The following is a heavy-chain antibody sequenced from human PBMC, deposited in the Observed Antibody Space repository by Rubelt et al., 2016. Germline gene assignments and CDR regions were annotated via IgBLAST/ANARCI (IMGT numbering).Heavy chain of an antibody. Sequence: EVQLVQSGAEVKKPGESLRISCKGSGYTFTNHWISWVRQMPGKGLEWMGRIDPSDSYTNYNPALGGQGTSSVDKSISTADLQWSSLQASDTDMYYCARRNSGTYSPFDYWGQGTMGTVSP. J-gene: IGHJ4*02. CDR3: ARRNSGTYSPFDY. CDR1: GYTFTNHW. CDR2: IDPSDSYT. D-gene: IGHD1-26*01. V-gene: IGHV5-10-1*01.